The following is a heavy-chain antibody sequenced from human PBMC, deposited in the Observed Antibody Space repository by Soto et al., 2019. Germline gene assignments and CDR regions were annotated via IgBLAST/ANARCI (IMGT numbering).Heavy chain of an antibody. V-gene: IGHV3-11*01. D-gene: IGHD5-12*01. CDR3: ARRYSGGSAFDI. CDR1: EFTFSDYY. CDR2: ISSSGNTI. J-gene: IGHJ3*02. Sequence: QVQLVESGGGLVRPGESLRLSCAASEFTFSDYYMSWFRQAPGKGLEWVSYISSSGNTIYYADSVKGRFTISRDNAKNCLYLQMNSLSAEDTAVYYCARRYSGGSAFDICGQGTMVTVSS.